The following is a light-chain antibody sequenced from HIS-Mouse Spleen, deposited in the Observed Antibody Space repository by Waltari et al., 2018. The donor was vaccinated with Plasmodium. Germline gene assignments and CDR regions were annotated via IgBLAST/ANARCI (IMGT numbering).Light chain of an antibody. Sequence: QSALTQPASVSGSPGPSIPISCTGSSRDVGRYNLVSWYQQHPGKAPKLMIYEGSKRPSGVSNRFSGSKSGNTASLTISGLQAEDEADYYCCSYAGSSTVVFGGGTKLTVL. CDR2: EGS. V-gene: IGLV2-23*01. CDR1: SRDVGRYNL. CDR3: CSYAGSSTVV. J-gene: IGLJ2*01.